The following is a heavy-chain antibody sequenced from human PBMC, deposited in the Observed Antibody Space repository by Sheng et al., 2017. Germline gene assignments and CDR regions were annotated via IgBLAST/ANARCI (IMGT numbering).Heavy chain of an antibody. CDR2: IWYDGSDK. Sequence: QVQLVESGGGVVQPGRSLRLSCAASGFTFSNYGMHWVRQAPGKGLEWVAVIWYDGSDKYYADSVKGRFTISRDNSKNTLYLEMKSLRVEDTAVYYCTIFDYWGQGTLVT. CDR1: GFTFSNYG. J-gene: IGHJ4*02. V-gene: IGHV3-33*01. CDR3: TIFDY.